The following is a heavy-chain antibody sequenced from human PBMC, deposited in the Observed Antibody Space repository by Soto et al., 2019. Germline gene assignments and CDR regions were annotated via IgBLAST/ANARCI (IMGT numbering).Heavy chain of an antibody. CDR1: GFTFSSYG. Sequence: QVQLVESGGGVVQPGRSLRLSCAASGFTFSSYGIHWVRQAPGKGLEWVAVISYDGSEKYYADSVKGRFTISRDNSKHTLFLQMSSLRPDDTAVYYCARDLRGCSGGTCYSTYHYGMDVWGQGNTVTVSS. D-gene: IGHD2-15*01. CDR2: ISYDGSEK. J-gene: IGHJ6*02. CDR3: ARDLRGCSGGTCYSTYHYGMDV. V-gene: IGHV3-30-3*01.